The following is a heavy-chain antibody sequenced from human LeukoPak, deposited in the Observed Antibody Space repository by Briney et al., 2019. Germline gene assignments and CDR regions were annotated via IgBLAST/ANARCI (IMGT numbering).Heavy chain of an antibody. V-gene: IGHV4-4*07. Sequence: SETLSLTCTVSGGSISSYYWSWIRQPAGKGLEWIGRIYTSRSTNYNPSLKSRVTMSVDTSKNQFSLKLSSVTAADTAVYYCARLKWEEDAFDIWGQGTMVTVSS. J-gene: IGHJ3*02. CDR3: ARLKWEEDAFDI. CDR1: GGSISSYY. CDR2: IYTSRST. D-gene: IGHD1-26*01.